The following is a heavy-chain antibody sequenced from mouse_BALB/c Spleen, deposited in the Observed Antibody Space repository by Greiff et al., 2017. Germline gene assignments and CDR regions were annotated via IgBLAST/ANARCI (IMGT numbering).Heavy chain of an antibody. CDR2: IYPGDGDT. CDR1: GYTFTSYW. CDR3: AIGYDYGYAMDY. Sequence: QVQLQQSGAELARPGASVKLSCKASGYTFTSYWMQWVKQRPGLGLEWIGAIYPGDGDTRYTQKFKGKATLTADKSSSTAYMQLSSLASEDSAVYYCAIGYDYGYAMDYWGQGTSVTVSS. J-gene: IGHJ4*01. V-gene: IGHV1-87*01. D-gene: IGHD2-4*01.